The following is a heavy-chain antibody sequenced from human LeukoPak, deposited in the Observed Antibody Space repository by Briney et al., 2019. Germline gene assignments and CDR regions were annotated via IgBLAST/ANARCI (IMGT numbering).Heavy chain of an antibody. V-gene: IGHV4-39*07. Sequence: SETLSLTCTVSGASISSSTYYWGWIRQPPGKGLEWIGSNTYYNPSLKSRVAISADMSKKQISLKLASVTGADTAVYYCAGERGEEYSSGWYKTNFFYNWGQGIRVTVSS. J-gene: IGHJ4*02. CDR1: GASISSSTYY. CDR3: AGERGEEYSSGWYKTNFFYN. D-gene: IGHD6-19*01. CDR2: NT.